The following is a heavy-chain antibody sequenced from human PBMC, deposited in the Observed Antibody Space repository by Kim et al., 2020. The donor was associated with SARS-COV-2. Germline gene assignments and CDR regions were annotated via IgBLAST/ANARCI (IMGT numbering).Heavy chain of an antibody. CDR1: GFTFTNYA. CDR3: ARDVEDKLVGVIGFDHHMDV. J-gene: IGHJ6*02. V-gene: IGHV3-30*04. Sequence: GGYLRLSCAASGFTFTNYAIHWVRQTPGKGLEWVAVISYDGDIKYYADSVKGRITLSRDNSKNTVYLQMYSLRLEDTAVYYCARDVEDKLVGVIGFDHHMDVWGQGTTVTVSS. D-gene: IGHD3-22*01. CDR2: ISYDGDIK.